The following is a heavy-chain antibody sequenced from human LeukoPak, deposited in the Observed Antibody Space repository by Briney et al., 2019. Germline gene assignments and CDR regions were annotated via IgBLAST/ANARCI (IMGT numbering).Heavy chain of an antibody. V-gene: IGHV4-39*01. CDR1: GGSISSSSYY. Sequence: PSETLSLTCTVSGGSISSSSYYWGWIRQPPGKGLEWIGSIYYSGSTYYNPSLKSRVTISVDTSKNQFSLKLSSVTAADTAVYYCARRYSSGWHGNYWGQGTLVTVSS. CDR3: ARRYSSGWHGNY. J-gene: IGHJ4*02. CDR2: IYYSGST. D-gene: IGHD6-19*01.